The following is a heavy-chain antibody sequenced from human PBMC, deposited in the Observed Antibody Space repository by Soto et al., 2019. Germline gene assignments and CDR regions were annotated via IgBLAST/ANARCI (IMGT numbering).Heavy chain of an antibody. CDR2: IWYDGSNK. D-gene: IGHD2-21*01. Sequence: GGSLRLSCAASGFTFSSYGMHWVRQAPGKGLEWVAVIWYDGSNKYYADSVKGRFTISRDNSKNTLYLQMNSLRAEDTAVYYCARGVPTFIYYFDYWGQGTLVTVSS. CDR3: ARGVPTFIYYFDY. CDR1: GFTFSSYG. V-gene: IGHV3-33*01. J-gene: IGHJ4*02.